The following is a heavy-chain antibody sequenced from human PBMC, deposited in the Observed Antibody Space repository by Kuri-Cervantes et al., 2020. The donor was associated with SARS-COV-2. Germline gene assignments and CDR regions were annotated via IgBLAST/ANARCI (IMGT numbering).Heavy chain of an antibody. J-gene: IGHJ3*02. CDR3: AKITMVRLRSI. CDR1: GFTFSSYS. Sequence: GESLKISCAASGFTFSSYSMNWVRQAPGKGLEWVSYISSSSSTIYYADSVKGRFTISRDNAKNSLYLQMNSLRAEDTAVYYCAKITMVRLRSIWGQGTMVTVSS. CDR2: ISSSSSTI. V-gene: IGHV3-48*04. D-gene: IGHD3-10*01.